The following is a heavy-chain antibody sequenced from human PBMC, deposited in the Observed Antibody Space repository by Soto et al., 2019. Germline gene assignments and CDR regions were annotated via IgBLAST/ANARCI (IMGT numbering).Heavy chain of an antibody. CDR1: GYSFTSYW. V-gene: IGHV5-51*01. CDR2: IYPGDSDT. Sequence: GESLKISCKGSGYSFTSYWIGWVRQMPGKDLEWMGIIYPGDSDTRYSPSFQGQVTISADKSISTAYLQWSSLKASDPAMYYCARRNYGSGSYYNDAFDIWGQGTMVTVSS. CDR3: ARRNYGSGSYYNDAFDI. J-gene: IGHJ3*02. D-gene: IGHD3-10*01.